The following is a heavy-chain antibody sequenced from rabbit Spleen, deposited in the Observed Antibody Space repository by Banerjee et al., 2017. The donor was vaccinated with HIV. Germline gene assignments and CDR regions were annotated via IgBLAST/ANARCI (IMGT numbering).Heavy chain of an antibody. V-gene: IGHV1S40*01. D-gene: IGHD1-1*01. Sequence: QSLEESGGGLVKPGASLTLTCKASGFAFSSGYFMCWVRQAPGKGLELIACTYTGSSGFTYHASWAKGRFTISKTSSTTVTLQATSLTAADTATYFCARDNSSSFSSYGMDLWGQGTLVTVS. J-gene: IGHJ6*01. CDR1: GFAFSSGYF. CDR2: TYTGSSGFT. CDR3: ARDNSSSFSSYGMDL.